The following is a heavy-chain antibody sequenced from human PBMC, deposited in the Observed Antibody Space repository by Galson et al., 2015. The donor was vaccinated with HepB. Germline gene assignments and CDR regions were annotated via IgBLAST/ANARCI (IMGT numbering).Heavy chain of an antibody. D-gene: IGHD2-21*01. Sequence: SLRLSCAASDFTFSRYWMHWVRQVPGKGLVWVSGIGSDGSNISYADSVKGRFTISRDNAKNTLYLQMNSLRAEDTAVYYCVNLRGGDCYYSTENWGQGILVSVSS. V-gene: IGHV3-74*01. CDR2: IGSDGSNI. CDR1: DFTFSRYW. CDR3: VNLRGGDCYYSTEN. J-gene: IGHJ4*02.